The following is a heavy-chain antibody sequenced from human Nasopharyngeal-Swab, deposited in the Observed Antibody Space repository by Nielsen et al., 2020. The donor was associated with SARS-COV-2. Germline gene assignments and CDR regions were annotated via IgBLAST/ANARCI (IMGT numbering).Heavy chain of an antibody. CDR3: ARGGLQLTIFGVVTPSNWFDP. J-gene: IGHJ5*02. Sequence: WIRQPPGKGLEWIGEINHSGSTNYNPSLKSRVTISVDTSKNQFSLKLSSVTAADMAVYYCARGGLQLTIFGVVTPSNWFDPWGQGTLVTVSS. CDR2: INHSGST. D-gene: IGHD3-3*01. V-gene: IGHV4-34*01.